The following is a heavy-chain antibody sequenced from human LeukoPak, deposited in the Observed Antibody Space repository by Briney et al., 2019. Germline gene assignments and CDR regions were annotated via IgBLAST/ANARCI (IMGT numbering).Heavy chain of an antibody. J-gene: IGHJ4*02. D-gene: IGHD6-13*01. CDR1: GFTFSSYA. CDR2: ISGSGGST. V-gene: IGHV3-23*01. Sequence: GGFLRLSCAASGFTFSSYAMSWVRQAPGKGLEWVSAISGSGGSTYYADSVKGRFTISRDNSKNTLYLQMNSLRAEDTAVYYCAKESSWLRDSYYFDYWGQGTLVTVSS. CDR3: AKESSWLRDSYYFDY.